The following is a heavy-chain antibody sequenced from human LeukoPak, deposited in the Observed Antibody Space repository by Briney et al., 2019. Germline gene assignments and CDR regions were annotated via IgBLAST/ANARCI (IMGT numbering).Heavy chain of an antibody. V-gene: IGHV3-23*01. Sequence: GGSLRLSCAASGFTFSSYGMSWVRQAPGKGLEWVSAISGSGGSTYYADSVKGRFTISRDNAKNSLYLQMNSLRAEDTAVYYCARLMRYYYYYMDVWGQRDHGHRLL. CDR2: ISGSGGST. J-gene: IGHJ6*03. CDR3: ARLMRYYYYYMDV. CDR1: GFTFSSYG.